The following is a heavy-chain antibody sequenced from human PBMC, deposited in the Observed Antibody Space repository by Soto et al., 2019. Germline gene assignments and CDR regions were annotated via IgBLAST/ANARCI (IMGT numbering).Heavy chain of an antibody. CDR2: INQDGSEQ. D-gene: IGHD3-16*01. CDR3: ARKGNWGAFDV. CDR1: GFTFSNYW. V-gene: IGHV3-7*01. Sequence: EVQLVESGGDLVQWGGCLRLSCAASGFTFSNYWMNWVRLAPGKGPEWVANINQDGSEQNYVDSVRGRFTISRDNARNSLYLQMNSLRAEDTAVFYCARKGNWGAFDVWGQGTLVVVSS. J-gene: IGHJ3*01.